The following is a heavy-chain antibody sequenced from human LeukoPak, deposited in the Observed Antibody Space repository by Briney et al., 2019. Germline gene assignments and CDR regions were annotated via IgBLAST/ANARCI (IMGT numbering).Heavy chain of an antibody. CDR3: ARRGAVAGTVDY. CDR2: INSDGRST. V-gene: IGHV3-74*01. J-gene: IGHJ4*02. CDR1: GFTFSNYW. D-gene: IGHD6-19*01. Sequence: GGSLRLSCAASGFTFSNYWMHWVRQAPGKGLVWVSRINSDGRSTNYADSVKGRFTISRDNAKNSLYLQMNSLRADETAMYYCARRGAVAGTVDYWGQGALVTVSS.